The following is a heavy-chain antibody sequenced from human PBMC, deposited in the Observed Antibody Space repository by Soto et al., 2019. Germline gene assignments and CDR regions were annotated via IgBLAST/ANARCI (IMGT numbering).Heavy chain of an antibody. CDR1: GFTFSSYG. Sequence: QVQLVESGGGVVQPGRSLRLSCAASGFTFSSYGMHWVRQAPGKGLEWVAVIWYDGSNKYYADSVKGRFTISRDNSKNTLYLQMNSLRAEDTAVYYCARDSVVVVAALNGYFDLWGRGTLVTVSS. D-gene: IGHD2-15*01. J-gene: IGHJ2*01. V-gene: IGHV3-33*01. CDR3: ARDSVVVVAALNGYFDL. CDR2: IWYDGSNK.